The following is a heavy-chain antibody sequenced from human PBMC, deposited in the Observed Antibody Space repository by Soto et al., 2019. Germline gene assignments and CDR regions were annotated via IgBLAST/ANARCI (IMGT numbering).Heavy chain of an antibody. CDR3: ARDYCSGGSCYRYYFDY. V-gene: IGHV4-31*03. CDR2: IYYSGST. Sequence: PSETLSLTCTVSGGSISSGGYYWSWIRQHPGKGLEWIGYIYYSGSTYYNPSLKSRVTISVDTSRNQFSLKLSSVTAADTAVYYCARDYCSGGSCYRYYFDYWGQGTLVTVSS. D-gene: IGHD2-15*01. J-gene: IGHJ4*02. CDR1: GGSISSGGYY.